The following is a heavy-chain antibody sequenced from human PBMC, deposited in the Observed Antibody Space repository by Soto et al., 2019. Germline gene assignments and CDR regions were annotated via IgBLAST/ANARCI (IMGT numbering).Heavy chain of an antibody. Sequence: PGGSLRLSCAASGFTFSSYGIHFVRHSPVKWLEWVAVISFDGSDKYYTDSVKGRFAISRDNSKSTLYLQMNSLRGDDTAVYYCAKAGGSYFVIPDSWGQGTLVTVSS. CDR1: GFTFSSYG. CDR2: ISFDGSDK. CDR3: AKAGGSYFVIPDS. D-gene: IGHD1-26*01. J-gene: IGHJ5*01. V-gene: IGHV3-30*18.